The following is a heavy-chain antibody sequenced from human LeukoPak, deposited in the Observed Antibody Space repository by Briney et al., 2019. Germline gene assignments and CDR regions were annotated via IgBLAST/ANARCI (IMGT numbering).Heavy chain of an antibody. Sequence: PGGSLRLSCAASGFTFNNYWMTWVRQAPGKGLKWVANIKQDGSDKYYVDSVKGRFTISRDNAKNSLYLQMNSLRAEDTAVYYCARDSIPGYDSSGYMVAFDIWGQGTMVTVSS. V-gene: IGHV3-7*05. CDR2: IKQDGSDK. J-gene: IGHJ3*02. CDR1: GFTFNNYW. D-gene: IGHD3-22*01. CDR3: ARDSIPGYDSSGYMVAFDI.